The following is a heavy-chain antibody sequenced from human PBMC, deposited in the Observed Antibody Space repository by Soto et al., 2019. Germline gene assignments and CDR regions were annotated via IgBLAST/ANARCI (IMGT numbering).Heavy chain of an antibody. CDR2: ISSSSYI. J-gene: IGHJ5*02. Sequence: LRLSCAASGFTFSSYSMNWVRQAPGKGLEWVSSISSSSYIYYADSVKGRFTISRDNAKNSLYLQMNSPRAEDTAVYYCARDLIVVVPAEQLGSDNWFDPWGQGTLVTVSS. CDR3: ARDLIVVVPAEQLGSDNWFDP. CDR1: GFTFSSYS. D-gene: IGHD2-2*01. V-gene: IGHV3-21*01.